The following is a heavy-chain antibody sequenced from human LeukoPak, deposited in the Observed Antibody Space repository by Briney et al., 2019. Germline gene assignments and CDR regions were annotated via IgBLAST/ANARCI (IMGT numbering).Heavy chain of an antibody. CDR1: GYTFTSYY. CDR2: INPSGGST. CDR3: ARAYYRWAAAGTGGDY. J-gene: IGHJ4*02. V-gene: IGHV1-46*01. D-gene: IGHD6-13*01. Sequence: ASAKVSCKASGYTFTSYYMHWVRQAPGQGLEWMGIINPSGGSTSYAQKFQGRVTMTRDTSTSTVYMELSSLRSEDTAVYYCARAYYRWAAAGTGGDYWGQGTLVTVSS.